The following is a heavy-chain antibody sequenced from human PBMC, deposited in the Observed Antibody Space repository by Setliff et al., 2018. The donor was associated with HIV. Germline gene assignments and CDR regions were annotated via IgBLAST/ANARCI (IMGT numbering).Heavy chain of an antibody. CDR1: GFTFSNSW. Sequence: PGGSLRLSCAASGFTFSNSWMHWVRQAPGKGLVWVSRINTDGSSATYADSVKGRFTNSRDNSENTLYLQMNGLRVEDSAIYYCAKDSRPDYWGQGTLVTVSS. V-gene: IGHV3-74*03. CDR3: AKDSRPDY. CDR2: INTDGSSA. J-gene: IGHJ4*02.